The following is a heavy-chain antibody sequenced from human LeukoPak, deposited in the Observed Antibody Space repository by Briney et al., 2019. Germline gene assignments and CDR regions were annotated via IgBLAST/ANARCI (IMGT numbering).Heavy chain of an antibody. CDR1: GGSISSGSYY. V-gene: IGHV4-39*01. CDR2: VYYTGST. J-gene: IGHJ6*03. Sequence: SETLSLTCTVSGGSISSGSYYWGLIRQPPGKGLEWIGSVYYTGSTYYNPSLKSRVTISVDTSKNQFSLKLSSVTAADTAVYYCARQEQSYYYYMDVWGKGTTVTVSS. D-gene: IGHD1-26*01. CDR3: ARQEQSYYYYMDV.